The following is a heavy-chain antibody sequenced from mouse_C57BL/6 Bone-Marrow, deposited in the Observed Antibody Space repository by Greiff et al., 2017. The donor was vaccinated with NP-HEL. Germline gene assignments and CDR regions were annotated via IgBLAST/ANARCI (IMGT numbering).Heavy chain of an antibody. D-gene: IGHD2-2*01. CDR3: AREVRGFAY. J-gene: IGHJ3*01. Sequence: QVQLQQSGPELVKPGASVKISCKASGYAFSSSWMNWVKQRPGKGLEWIGRIYPGDGDTNYNGKFKGKATLTADKSSSTAYMQLSSLTSEDSAVYFCAREVRGFAYWGQVTLVTVSA. V-gene: IGHV1-82*01. CDR2: IYPGDGDT. CDR1: GYAFSSSW.